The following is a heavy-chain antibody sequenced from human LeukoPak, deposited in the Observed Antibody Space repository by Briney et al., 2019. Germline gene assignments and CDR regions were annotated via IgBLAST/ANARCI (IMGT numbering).Heavy chain of an antibody. CDR2: IYYSGST. V-gene: IGHV4-39*07. CDR3: ARSGTTGTTEFDY. Sequence: SETLSLTCTVSGGSISGSSYYWGWIRQPPGKGLEWIGSIYYSGSTYYNPSLKSRVTISVDTSKNQFSLKLSSVTAADTAVYYCARSGTTGTTEFDYWGQGTLVTVSS. D-gene: IGHD1-1*01. J-gene: IGHJ4*02. CDR1: GGSISGSSYY.